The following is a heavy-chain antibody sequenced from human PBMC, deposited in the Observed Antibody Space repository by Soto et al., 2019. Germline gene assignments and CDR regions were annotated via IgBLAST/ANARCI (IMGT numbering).Heavy chain of an antibody. J-gene: IGHJ4*02. V-gene: IGHV1-18*04. CDR1: GYTFTSYG. Sequence: QVQLVQSGGEVRKPGASVKVSCKASGYTFTSYGVSWVRQAPGQGLEWMGWIRSYTGNTNYAQKFQGRVTITTDTSTSKDYMELRSLISADTAVYYCARASDVYRSGLYVGYFGYWGQGTLVTVSS. CDR3: ARASDVYRSGLYVGYFGY. D-gene: IGHD2-8*01. CDR2: IRSYTGNT.